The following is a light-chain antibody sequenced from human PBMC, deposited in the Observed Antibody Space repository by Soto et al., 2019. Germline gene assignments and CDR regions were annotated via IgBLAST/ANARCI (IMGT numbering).Light chain of an antibody. CDR3: CSFAGSPAFGV. CDR1: TSDIGGYDV. CDR2: EVR. V-gene: IGLV2-23*02. J-gene: IGLJ3*02. Sequence: QSALTQPASVSGSPGQSITISCAGTTSDIGGYDVVSWYQQYPGKAPKLMIYEVRQRPSGVSNRFSGSKSGNTASLIISGLKAEDEAHYYCCSFAGSPAFGVFGGGTKLTVL.